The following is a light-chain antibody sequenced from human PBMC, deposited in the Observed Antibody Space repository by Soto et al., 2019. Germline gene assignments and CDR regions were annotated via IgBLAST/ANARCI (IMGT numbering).Light chain of an antibody. Sequence: EIVMTQSPATLSVSLGERATLSCRASQSVSPNLAWYQQKPGQAPRLHIYGASTRATGTQARFSGSGSGTELTLTINRLASDDFVVYYCQQYNYCPTFGQGTKMEIK. CDR3: QQYNYCPT. J-gene: IGKJ1*01. CDR1: QSVSPN. V-gene: IGKV3-15*01. CDR2: GAS.